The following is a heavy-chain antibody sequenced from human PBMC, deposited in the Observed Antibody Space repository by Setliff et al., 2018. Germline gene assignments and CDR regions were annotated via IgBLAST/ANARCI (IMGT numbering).Heavy chain of an antibody. CDR2: IKTTSEGGTV. J-gene: IGHJ6*03. D-gene: IGHD5-18*01. Sequence: PGGSLRLSCTASGLTLNNVWMNWVRQTPGKGLEWVGRIKTTSEGGTVDYAAPVKGRVTIITDESTSTAYMELSSLRTEDTAVYYCAREGVDTRSSTDYRYYMDVWGKGTTVTVSS. V-gene: IGHV3-15*01. CDR3: AREGVDTRSSTDYRYYMDV. CDR1: GLTLNNVW.